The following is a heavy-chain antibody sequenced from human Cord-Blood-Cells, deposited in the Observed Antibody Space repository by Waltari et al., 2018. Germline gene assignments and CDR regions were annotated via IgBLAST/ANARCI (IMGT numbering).Heavy chain of an antibody. J-gene: IGHJ4*02. D-gene: IGHD3-22*01. CDR2: IWYDGSNK. CDR3: ARSTDYYDSSGYYFDY. V-gene: IGHV3-33*01. CDR1: GFTFSSYG. Sequence: QVQLVESGGGVVQPGRSLRLSCAASGFTFSSYGMHWVRQAPGKGLEWVAVIWYDGSNKYYADSVKGRFTISGDNSKNTLYLQMNSLRAEDTAVYYCARSTDYYDSSGYYFDYWGQGTLVTVSS.